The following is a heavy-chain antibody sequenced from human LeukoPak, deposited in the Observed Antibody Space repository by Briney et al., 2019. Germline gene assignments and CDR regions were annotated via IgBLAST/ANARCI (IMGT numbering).Heavy chain of an antibody. D-gene: IGHD3-22*01. J-gene: IGHJ4*02. Sequence: PGRSLRLSCAASGFTFSSYAMNWVRQAPGKGLEWVSYISSSSSTIYYAGSVKGRFTISRDNAKNSLYLQMNSLRAEDTAVYYCARDQFSAYYDSSGYGYWGQGTLVTVSS. CDR3: ARDQFSAYYDSSGYGY. CDR1: GFTFSSYA. CDR2: ISSSSSTI. V-gene: IGHV3-48*01.